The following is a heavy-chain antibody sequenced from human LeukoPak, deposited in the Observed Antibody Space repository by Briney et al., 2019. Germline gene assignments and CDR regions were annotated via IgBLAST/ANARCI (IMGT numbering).Heavy chain of an antibody. Sequence: PGASVKVSCKASGYTFTSYAMHWVRQAPGQRLEWMGWINAGNGNTKYSQKFQGRVTITRDTSASTAYMELSSLRSEDTAVYYCARDYGRTYYYGSGSYDYWGQGTLVTVSS. V-gene: IGHV1-3*01. CDR3: ARDYGRTYYYGSGSYDY. CDR2: INAGNGNT. CDR1: GYTFTSYA. D-gene: IGHD3-10*01. J-gene: IGHJ4*02.